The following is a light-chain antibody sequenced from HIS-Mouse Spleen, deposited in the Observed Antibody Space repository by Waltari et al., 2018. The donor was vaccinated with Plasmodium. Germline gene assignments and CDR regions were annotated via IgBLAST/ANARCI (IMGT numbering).Light chain of an antibody. CDR2: GKN. CDR3: NSRDSSGTHGV. V-gene: IGLV3-19*01. J-gene: IGLJ2*01. Sequence: SSELTQDPAVSVALGQTVRITCQGDSLRSYYASWYQQKPGQAPVLVIYGKNNMPSGIPDRFSGPSSGNTASLTLTGAQAEDEADYYCNSRDSSGTHGVFGGGTKLTVL. CDR1: SLRSYY.